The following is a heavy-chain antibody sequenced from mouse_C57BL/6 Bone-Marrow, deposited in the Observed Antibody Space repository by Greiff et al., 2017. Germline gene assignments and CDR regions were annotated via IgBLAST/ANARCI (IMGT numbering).Heavy chain of an antibody. V-gene: IGHV1-54*01. CDR2: INPGSGGT. CDR1: GYAFTNYL. Sequence: VQLQQSGAELVRPGTSVKVSCTASGYAFTNYLIEWVQQRPGQGLEWIGVINPGSGGTYYNEKFKGKETRTADNSSSTAYMQLSSLTSEDSAVYFCARNAMDYWGQGTSVTVSS. J-gene: IGHJ4*01. CDR3: ARNAMDY.